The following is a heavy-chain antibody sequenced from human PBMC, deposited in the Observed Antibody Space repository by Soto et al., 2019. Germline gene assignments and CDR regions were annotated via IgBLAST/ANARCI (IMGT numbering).Heavy chain of an antibody. V-gene: IGHV4-34*01. J-gene: IGHJ3*02. CDR2: INHSGST. Sequence: SETLSLTCAVYGGSFSGYYWSWIRQPPGKGLEWIGEINHSGSTNYNPSLKSRVTISVDTSKNQFSLKLSSVTAADTAVYYCARDLGRLLYPVAFDIWGQGTMVTVSS. CDR3: ARDLGRLLYPVAFDI. D-gene: IGHD2-15*01. CDR1: GGSFSGYY.